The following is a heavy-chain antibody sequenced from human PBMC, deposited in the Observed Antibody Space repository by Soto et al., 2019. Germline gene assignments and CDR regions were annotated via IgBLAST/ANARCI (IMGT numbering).Heavy chain of an antibody. CDR2: IYYSGST. D-gene: IGHD3-3*01. CDR1: GGSLSGGDDY. V-gene: IGHV4-30-4*01. Sequence: SETMSLRCRVAGGSLSGGDDYCSWIRQPPGKGLEWIGYIYYSGSTYYNPSLKSRVTISVDTSKNQFSLKLSSVTAADTAVYYCDRGITIFGVAQGNDYRGQGTRVTVSS. J-gene: IGHJ4*02. CDR3: DRGITIFGVAQGNDY.